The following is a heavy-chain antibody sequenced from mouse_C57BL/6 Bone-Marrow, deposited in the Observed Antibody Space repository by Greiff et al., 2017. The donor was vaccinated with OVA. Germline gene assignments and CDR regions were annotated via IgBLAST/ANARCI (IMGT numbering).Heavy chain of an antibody. CDR2: ISSGGDYI. Sequence: EVQRVESGEGLVKPGGSLKLSCAASGFTFSSYAMSWVRQTPEKRLEWVAYISSGGDYIYYADTVKGRFTISRDNARNTLYLQMSSLKSEDTAMYYCTRDGNGDVSFDYWGQGTTLTVSS. CDR3: TRDGNGDVSFDY. CDR1: GFTFSSYA. V-gene: IGHV5-9-1*02. D-gene: IGHD4-1*01. J-gene: IGHJ2*01.